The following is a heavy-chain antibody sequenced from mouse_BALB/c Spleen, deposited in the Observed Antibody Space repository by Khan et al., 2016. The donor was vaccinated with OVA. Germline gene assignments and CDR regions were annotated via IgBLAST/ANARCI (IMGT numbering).Heavy chain of an antibody. CDR2: INTYTGEP. V-gene: IGHV9-3-1*01. CDR1: GYTFKNHG. CDR3: GRPPFFSYVMVY. Sequence: QIQLVQSGPELKKPGETVKISCKASGYTFKNHGMNWVKQAPGKGLKWMGWINTYTGEPTYVEDFKGRFAFSLETYASTAYLQINNLKNEDTATYFCGRPPFFSYVMVYWGQGTSVTVSS. J-gene: IGHJ4*01.